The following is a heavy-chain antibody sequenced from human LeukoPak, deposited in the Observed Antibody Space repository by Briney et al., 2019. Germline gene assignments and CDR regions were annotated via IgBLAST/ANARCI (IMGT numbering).Heavy chain of an antibody. CDR1: GGSIRNSY. V-gene: IGHV4-4*07. CDR3: ARGGVSNY. Sequence: SETLSLTCTVSGGSIRNSYLSWIRQPAGKGLEWIGRIYTSGSTNSNPSLKSRVTMSVDTSKNQFSLKLSSVTAADTAVYYCARGGVSNYWGQGTLVTVSS. J-gene: IGHJ4*02. D-gene: IGHD2-8*01. CDR2: IYTSGST.